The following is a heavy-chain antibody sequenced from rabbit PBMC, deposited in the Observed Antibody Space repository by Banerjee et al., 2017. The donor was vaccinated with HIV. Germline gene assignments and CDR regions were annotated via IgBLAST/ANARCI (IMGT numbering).Heavy chain of an antibody. CDR1: GFSFSNKYV. CDR3: ARDLAGVIGWNFNL. J-gene: IGHJ4*01. D-gene: IGHD4-1*01. V-gene: IGHV1S45*01. Sequence: QEQLEESGGGLVKPEGSLKLTCKASGFSFSNKYVMCWVRQAPGKGLEWIACIAADTGDYTQYASWAKGRFTISKTSWTTVTLQMTSLTAADTATYFCARDLAGVIGWNFNLWGPGTLVTVS. CDR2: IAADTGDYT.